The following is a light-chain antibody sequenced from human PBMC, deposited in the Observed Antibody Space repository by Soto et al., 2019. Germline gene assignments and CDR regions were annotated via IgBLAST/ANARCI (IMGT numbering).Light chain of an antibody. CDR2: GAS. J-gene: IGKJ5*01. Sequence: EIVLTQSPGTLSLPPVERATLSCMASQSVSSSYLAWYQQKPGQPPRLLIYGASSRATGIPDRFSGSGSGTDFTLTISRLEPEDFAVFYCQHYDSLPITFGQGTRLEI. CDR1: QSVSSSY. V-gene: IGKV3-20*01. CDR3: QHYDSLPIT.